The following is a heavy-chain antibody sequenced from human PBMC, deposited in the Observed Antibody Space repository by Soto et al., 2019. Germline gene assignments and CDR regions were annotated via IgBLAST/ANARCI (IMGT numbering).Heavy chain of an antibody. D-gene: IGHD2-15*01. J-gene: IGHJ5*02. Sequence: EVQVVESGGGLVQPGGSLRLSCATSGFTFNDHYLDWVRQAPGKGLEWVGRTRNGENDYTTEYAASVKGRFTISRDKSNSCLYLPMNSLKTEDTAVYYCAVEVYCSGSSCVESDRWGQGTRVIVSS. CDR3: AVEVYCSGSSCVESDR. CDR2: TRNGENDYTT. CDR1: GFTFNDHY. V-gene: IGHV3-72*01.